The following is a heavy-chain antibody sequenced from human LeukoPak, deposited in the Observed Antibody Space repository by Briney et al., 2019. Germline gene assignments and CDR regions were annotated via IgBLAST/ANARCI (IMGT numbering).Heavy chain of an antibody. CDR1: GYTLTELS. Sequence: GASVKVSCKVSGYTLTELSMHWVRQAPGKGLEWMGGFDPEDGETIYAQKFQGRVTMTEDTSTYTAYMELSSLRSEDTAVYYCATAHYDILTGYWQANWFDPWGQGTLVTVSS. V-gene: IGHV1-24*01. CDR2: FDPEDGET. CDR3: ATAHYDILTGYWQANWFDP. J-gene: IGHJ5*02. D-gene: IGHD3-9*01.